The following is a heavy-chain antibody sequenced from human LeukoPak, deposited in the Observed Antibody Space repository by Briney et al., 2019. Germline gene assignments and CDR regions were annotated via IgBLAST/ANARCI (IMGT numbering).Heavy chain of an antibody. Sequence: GGSLRLSCAASGFTLSSNYMSWVRQAPGKGLEWVSVIYSGGSTYYADSVKGRFTISRHNSKNTLYLQMNSLRAEDTAVYYCARGPYYYDSSGYFPFDYWGQGTLVTVSS. CDR1: GFTLSSNY. J-gene: IGHJ4*02. V-gene: IGHV3-53*04. D-gene: IGHD3-22*01. CDR2: IYSGGST. CDR3: ARGPYYYDSSGYFPFDY.